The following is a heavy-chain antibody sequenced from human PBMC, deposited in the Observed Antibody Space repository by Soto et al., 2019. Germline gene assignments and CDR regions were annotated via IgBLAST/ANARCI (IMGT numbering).Heavy chain of an antibody. CDR3: ARGFMVRGVLNYYYYGMDV. CDR2: ISAYNGNT. D-gene: IGHD3-10*01. Sequence: RASVKVSCKTSGYTFVDYFIHWVRQAPGQGLEWVGWISAYNGNTNYAQKLQGRVTMTTDTSTSTAYMELRSLRSDDTAVYYCARGFMVRGVLNYYYYGMDVWGQGTTVTVSS. J-gene: IGHJ6*02. V-gene: IGHV1-18*04. CDR1: GYTFVDYF.